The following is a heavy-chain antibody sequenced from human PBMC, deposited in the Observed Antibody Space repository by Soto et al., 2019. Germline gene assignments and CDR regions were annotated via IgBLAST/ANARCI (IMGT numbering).Heavy chain of an antibody. CDR2: VYHTGRT. V-gene: IGHV4-61*01. J-gene: IGHJ4*02. CDR3: ARDFAYFDS. D-gene: IGHD3-3*01. CDR1: GGSFKSGSYS. Sequence: PSETLSLTCTVSGGSFKSGSYSWSWIRQPSGKGLEWIGHVYHTGRTSYNPSLKSRVSISMDTSKNQFSLNLDSVTAADTAVYFCARDFAYFDSWGQVTLVTFSS.